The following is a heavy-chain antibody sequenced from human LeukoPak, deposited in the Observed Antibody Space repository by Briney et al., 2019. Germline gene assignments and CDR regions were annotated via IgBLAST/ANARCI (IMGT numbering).Heavy chain of an antibody. J-gene: IGHJ4*02. CDR3: ARGGDYYDSSGYDGGYYFDY. CDR2: INHSGST. CDR1: GGSFSGYY. D-gene: IGHD3-22*01. V-gene: IGHV4-34*01. Sequence: KPSGTLSLTCAVYGGSFSGYYWSWIRQPPGKGLGWIGEINHSGSTNYNPSLKSRVTISVDTSKNQFSLKLSSVTAADTAVYYCARGGDYYDSSGYDGGYYFDYWGQGTLVTVSS.